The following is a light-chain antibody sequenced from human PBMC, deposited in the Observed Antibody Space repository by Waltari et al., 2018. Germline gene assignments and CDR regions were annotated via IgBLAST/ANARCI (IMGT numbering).Light chain of an antibody. Sequence: SGRASQGVNNYLAWYQQKPGQAPRILIYGTSNRATVIPARFSGSGFGTDFTLTISSLEPEDFAVYYCQQRRDWPLTFGGGTKVEIK. CDR1: QGVNNY. CDR3: QQRRDWPLT. CDR2: GTS. J-gene: IGKJ4*01. V-gene: IGKV3-11*01.